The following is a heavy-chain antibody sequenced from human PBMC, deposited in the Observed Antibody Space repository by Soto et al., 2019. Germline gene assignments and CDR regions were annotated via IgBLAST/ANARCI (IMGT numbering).Heavy chain of an antibody. V-gene: IGHV4-30-2*01. J-gene: IGHJ5*02. Sequence: SLTCAVSGGSISSGGYFWSWIRQPPGKGLEWIGYIYHSGSTYYNPSLKSRVTISVDRSKNQFSLKLSSVTAADTAVYYCARVRGPYCGGDCSPPTPNCFDPWGQGPLVTVSS. D-gene: IGHD2-21*02. CDR3: ARVRGPYCGGDCSPPTPNCFDP. CDR1: GGSISSGGYF. CDR2: IYHSGST.